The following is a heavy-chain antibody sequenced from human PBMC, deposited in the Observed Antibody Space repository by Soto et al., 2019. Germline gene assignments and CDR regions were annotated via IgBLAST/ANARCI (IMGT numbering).Heavy chain of an antibody. V-gene: IGHV1-69*08. CDR2: IIPILGIA. CDR1: GGTFSSYT. CDR3: ARDSTDSFMITFGGVIAWFDP. Sequence: QVQLVQSGAEVKKPGSSVKVSYKASGGTFSSYTISWVRQAPGQGLEWMGRIIPILGIANYAQKFQGRVTITADKSTSTAYMELSSLRSEDTAVYYCARDSTDSFMITFGGVIAWFDPWGQGTLVTVSS. J-gene: IGHJ5*02. D-gene: IGHD3-16*02.